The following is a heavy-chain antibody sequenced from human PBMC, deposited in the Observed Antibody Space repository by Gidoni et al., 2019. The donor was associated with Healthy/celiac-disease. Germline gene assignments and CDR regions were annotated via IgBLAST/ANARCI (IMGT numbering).Heavy chain of an antibody. Sequence: DVQLVESGGGLVQPGRSLRLSRATSGFTFSDYAMPWVRQAPGKGLEWVSGISWNSGSIGYADSVKGRFTISRDNAKNSLYLQMNSLRAEDTALYYCAKDIGSEAGVAFDIWGQGTMVTVSS. J-gene: IGHJ3*02. CDR3: AKDIGSEAGVAFDI. CDR1: GFTFSDYA. D-gene: IGHD6-13*01. V-gene: IGHV3-9*01. CDR2: ISWNSGSI.